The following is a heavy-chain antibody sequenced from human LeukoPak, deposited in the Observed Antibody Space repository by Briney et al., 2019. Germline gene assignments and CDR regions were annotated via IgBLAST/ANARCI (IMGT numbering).Heavy chain of an antibody. J-gene: IGHJ5*02. Sequence: QSGGSLRLSCAASGFTFSSYSINWVRQAPGKGLEWVSYISSSSSTIYYADSVKGRFTISRDNAKNSLYLQMDSLRAEDTAVYYCARDTSAAADGWFDPWGQGTLVTVSS. CDR3: ARDTSAAADGWFDP. V-gene: IGHV3-48*01. CDR2: ISSSSSTI. D-gene: IGHD6-13*01. CDR1: GFTFSSYS.